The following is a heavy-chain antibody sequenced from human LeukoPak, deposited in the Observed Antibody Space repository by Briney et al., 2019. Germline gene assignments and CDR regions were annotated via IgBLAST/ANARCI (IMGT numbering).Heavy chain of an antibody. Sequence: SETLSLTCTVSGGSISSSSYFWGWIRQPPGKGLEWVGSMSYSGSTYYNPSLKSRVTISVDTSKNQFSLKLSSVTAADTAVYYCARKGLTKPLSVAVDFDSWGQGTLVTVSS. CDR2: MSYSGST. D-gene: IGHD6-19*01. J-gene: IGHJ4*02. CDR1: GGSISSSSYF. CDR3: ARKGLTKPLSVAVDFDS. V-gene: IGHV4-39*01.